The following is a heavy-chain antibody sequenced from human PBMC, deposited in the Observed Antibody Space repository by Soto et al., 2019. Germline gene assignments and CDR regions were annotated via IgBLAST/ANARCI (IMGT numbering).Heavy chain of an antibody. CDR2: ISYDGSNK. Sequence: QVQLVESGGGVVQPGRSLRLSCAASGFTFSSYGMHWVRQAPGKGLEWVAVISYDGSNKYYADSVKGRFTIARDNSKNTLYLQMNSLRAEDTAVYYCAKDLSLLIITFGGVFDYWGQGTLVTVSS. V-gene: IGHV3-30*18. D-gene: IGHD3-16*01. CDR3: AKDLSLLIITFGGVFDY. J-gene: IGHJ4*02. CDR1: GFTFSSYG.